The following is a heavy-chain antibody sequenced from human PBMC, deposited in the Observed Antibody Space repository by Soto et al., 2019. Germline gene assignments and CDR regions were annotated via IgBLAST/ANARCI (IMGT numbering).Heavy chain of an antibody. J-gene: IGHJ6*02. Sequence: GESLKISCATSGFTFSNFDMHWVRQVPGKGLEWVSAIGAARDPYYLGSVKGRFTISRENAKNSVYLQMNDLRAGDSAVYYCARAYTGRLPRRADYYYAMDVWGQGTTVTVSS. CDR2: IGAARDP. CDR1: GFTFSNFD. CDR3: ARAYTGRLPRRADYYYAMDV. D-gene: IGHD2-2*02. V-gene: IGHV3-13*05.